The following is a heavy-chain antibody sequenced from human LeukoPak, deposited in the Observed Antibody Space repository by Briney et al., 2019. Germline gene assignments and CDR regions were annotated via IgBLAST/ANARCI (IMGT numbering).Heavy chain of an antibody. J-gene: IGHJ4*02. CDR1: GFTFSSYS. CDR2: ISSRSSYI. D-gene: IGHD3-10*01. Sequence: GGSLRLSCAASGFTFSSYSMNWVRQAPGKGLEWVSSISSRSSYIYYADSVKGRFTISRDNAKNSLYLQMNSLRAEDTAVYYCARFPSLNRYYYFDYWGQGTLVTVSS. V-gene: IGHV3-21*01. CDR3: ARFPSLNRYYYFDY.